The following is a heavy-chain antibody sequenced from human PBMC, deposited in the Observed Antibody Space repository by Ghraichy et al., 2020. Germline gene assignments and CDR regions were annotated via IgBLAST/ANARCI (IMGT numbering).Heavy chain of an antibody. V-gene: IGHV4-59*08. D-gene: IGHD2-2*01. J-gene: IGHJ3*01. Sequence: SETLSLTCTVSGGSISGFSWGWIRQPPGEGLEWIAYVYYSGSTNYKSSLKSRVTVSLDTSKNQFSLRLTSVTAEDTALYYCARHRNPYCTSANCHDDAFDLWGHGTMVTVSS. CDR2: VYYSGST. CDR3: ARHRNPYCTSANCHDDAFDL. CDR1: GGSISGFS.